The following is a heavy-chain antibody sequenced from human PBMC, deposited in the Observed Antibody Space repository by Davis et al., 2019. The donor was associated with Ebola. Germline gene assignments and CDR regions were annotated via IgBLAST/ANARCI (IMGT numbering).Heavy chain of an antibody. CDR3: AKSAFSDSVT. J-gene: IGHJ4*02. V-gene: IGHV3-23*05. D-gene: IGHD2-21*01. CDR1: GSPFSAYG. Sequence: PGGPLRPSCVAPGSPFSAYGMSWVSQAPGKGLEWVSTIHSSGIDIYSADSVKGRFSISRDNSKNILFLRMHSLRAEDTAIYYCAKSAFSDSVTWRQGTLVTVSS. CDR2: IHSSGIDI.